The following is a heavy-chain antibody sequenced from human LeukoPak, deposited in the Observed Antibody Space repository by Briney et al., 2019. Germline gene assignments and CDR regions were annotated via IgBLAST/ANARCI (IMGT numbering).Heavy chain of an antibody. J-gene: IGHJ4*02. D-gene: IGHD6-13*01. CDR2: ISSSSSYI. CDR3: ARAGQQLAFDS. Sequence: GGSLRLSCAASGLTFSSYSMNRVRQAPGKGLEWVSSISSSSSYIYYADSVKGRFTISRDNAKNSLYLQMNSLRAEDTAVYYCARAGQQLAFDSWGQGTLVTVSS. V-gene: IGHV3-21*01. CDR1: GLTFSSYS.